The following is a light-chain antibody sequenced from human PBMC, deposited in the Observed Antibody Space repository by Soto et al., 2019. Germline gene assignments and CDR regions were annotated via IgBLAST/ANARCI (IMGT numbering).Light chain of an antibody. CDR1: QSIGVF. J-gene: IGKJ1*01. V-gene: IGKV1-39*01. Sequence: DIQMTQSPPSLSASVRYRVAITSRASQSIGVFLNWYQVRPGRAPKLLINVASSLQTGAPSRFSGSGSGTDFTLTISSLQHEDFATYYCHQNYGNPWTFGQGTKVDIK. CDR2: VAS. CDR3: HQNYGNPWT.